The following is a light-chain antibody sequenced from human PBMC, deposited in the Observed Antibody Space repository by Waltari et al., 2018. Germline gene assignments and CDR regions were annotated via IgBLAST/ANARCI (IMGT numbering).Light chain of an antibody. CDR3: QTWGTDMRV. Sequence: QLVLTQSSSASASLGASVKLTCTLSSGHSTYAIAWHQQRPGQSPRYLMKVNSDGSYNKGDVLPDRFSGSSSGSGRYLTISSLQSDDEADYHCQTWGTDMRVFGGGTKVTVL. J-gene: IGLJ3*02. CDR2: VNSDGSY. V-gene: IGLV4-69*01. CDR1: SGHSTYA.